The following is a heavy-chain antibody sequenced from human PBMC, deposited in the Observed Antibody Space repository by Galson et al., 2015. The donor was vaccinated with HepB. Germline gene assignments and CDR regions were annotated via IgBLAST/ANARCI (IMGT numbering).Heavy chain of an antibody. CDR1: GFTFSSYW. V-gene: IGHV3-74*01. CDR2: INSDGSST. CDR3: ARGGVTMVRGVYWFDP. D-gene: IGHD3-10*01. Sequence: SLRLSCAASGFTFSSYWMHWVRQAPGKGLVWVSRINSDGSSTSYADSVKGRFTISRDNAKNTLYLQINSLRAEDTAVYYCARGGVTMVRGVYWFDPWGQGTLVTVSS. J-gene: IGHJ5*02.